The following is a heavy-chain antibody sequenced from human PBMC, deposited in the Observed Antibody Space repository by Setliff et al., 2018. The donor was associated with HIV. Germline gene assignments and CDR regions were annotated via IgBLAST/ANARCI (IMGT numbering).Heavy chain of an antibody. D-gene: IGHD1-26*01. Sequence: GESLKISCKGFGYRFTSYWIGWARHMPGQGLEWMGIIYPSDSDTRYSPSFQGQVTISADKSISIAYLQWNSLKASDTAMYYCARCSGSYPCDGMDVWGQGTTVTVSS. V-gene: IGHV5-51*01. CDR3: ARCSGSYPCDGMDV. CDR1: GYRFTSYW. CDR2: IYPSDSDT. J-gene: IGHJ6*02.